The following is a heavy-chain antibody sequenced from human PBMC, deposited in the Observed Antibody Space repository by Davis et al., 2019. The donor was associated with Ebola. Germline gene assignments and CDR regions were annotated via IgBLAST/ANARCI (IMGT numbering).Heavy chain of an antibody. CDR1: GDSVSSGG. D-gene: IGHD1-26*01. J-gene: IGHJ6*02. V-gene: IGHV6-1*01. CDR2: TYYSSSKWYN. Sequence: HSQTLSLTCAISGDSVSSGGWNWIRQSPSRGLEWLGRTYYSSSKWYNDYAVFLQGRITINPDTSKNQLSLQLNSVTPEDTAVYYCVRGWGRTGLGVWGQGTTVTVSS. CDR3: VRGWGRTGLGV.